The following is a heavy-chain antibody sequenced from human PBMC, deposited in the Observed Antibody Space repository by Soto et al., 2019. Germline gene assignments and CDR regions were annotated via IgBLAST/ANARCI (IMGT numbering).Heavy chain of an antibody. V-gene: IGHV1-18*01. J-gene: IGHJ3*02. CDR3: ASRPYYYDSSQAFDI. Sequence: KVSCKTSGYTFTSYGISWVRQAPGQGLEWMGWISAYNGNTNYAQKLQGRVTMTTDTSTSTAYMELRSLRSDDTAVYYCASRPYYYDSSQAFDIWGQGTMVTVSS. CDR1: GYTFTSYG. D-gene: IGHD3-22*01. CDR2: ISAYNGNT.